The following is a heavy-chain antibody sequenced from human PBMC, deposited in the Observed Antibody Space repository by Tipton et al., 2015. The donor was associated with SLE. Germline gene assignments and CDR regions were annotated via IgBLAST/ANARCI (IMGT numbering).Heavy chain of an antibody. Sequence: TLSLTCTVSGGSISSHYWSWIRQPPGKGLEWIGYIYYSGSTNYNPSLKSRVTISVDTSKNQFSLKLSSVTAADTAVYYCARLGIAVAGRYGMDVWGQGTTVTVSS. CDR1: GGSISSHY. CDR3: ARLGIAVAGRYGMDV. CDR2: IYYSGST. D-gene: IGHD6-19*01. V-gene: IGHV4-59*11. J-gene: IGHJ6*02.